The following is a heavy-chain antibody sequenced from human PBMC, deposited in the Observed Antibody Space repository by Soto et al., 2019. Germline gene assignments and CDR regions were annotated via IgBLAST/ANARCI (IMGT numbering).Heavy chain of an antibody. Sequence: QVQLVQSGAEVKKPGSSVKVSCKASGGTFSSYAISWVRQAPGQGLEWMGGIIPIFGTANYAQKFQGRVTITADESTSTAYMELSSPRSEDTAVYYCARPPLYSYGTRNAFDIWGQGTMVTVSS. CDR3: ARPPLYSYGTRNAFDI. CDR1: GGTFSSYA. CDR2: IIPIFGTA. J-gene: IGHJ3*02. D-gene: IGHD5-18*01. V-gene: IGHV1-69*01.